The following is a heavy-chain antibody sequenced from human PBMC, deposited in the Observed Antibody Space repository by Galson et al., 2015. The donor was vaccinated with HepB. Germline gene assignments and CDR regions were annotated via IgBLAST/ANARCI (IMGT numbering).Heavy chain of an antibody. D-gene: IGHD6-19*01. V-gene: IGHV4-39*01. J-gene: IGHJ4*02. CDR2: IYYSGST. CDR3: ARAVGQWLVYYFDY. CDR1: GGSISSSSYY. Sequence: ETLSLTCTVSGGSISSSSYYWGWIRQPPGKGLEWIGSIYYSGSTYYNPSLKSRVTISVDTSKNQFSLKLSSVTAADTAVYYCARAVGQWLVYYFDYWGQGTLVTVSS.